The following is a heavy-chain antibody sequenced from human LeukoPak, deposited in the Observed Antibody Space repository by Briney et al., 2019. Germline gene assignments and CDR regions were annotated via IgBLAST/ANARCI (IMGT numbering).Heavy chain of an antibody. CDR1: GYRFTSYW. J-gene: IGHJ5*02. Sequence: GESLKISCKGSGYRFTSYWIGWVRQMPGKGLEWMGIIYPGDSDTRYSPSFRGQVTISADNSITTAYLQWSSLKASDTAMYYCARHYDFLTGYYQIDPWGRGTLVTVSS. CDR2: IYPGDSDT. D-gene: IGHD3-9*01. CDR3: ARHYDFLTGYYQIDP. V-gene: IGHV5-51*01.